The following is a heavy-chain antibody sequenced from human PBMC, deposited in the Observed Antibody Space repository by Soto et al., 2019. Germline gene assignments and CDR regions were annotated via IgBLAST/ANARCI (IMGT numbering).Heavy chain of an antibody. J-gene: IGHJ3*02. CDR3: ARGGAAGRGDAIDI. CDR2: INGYGTRA. CDR1: GFTFENQW. D-gene: IGHD3-10*01. V-gene: IGHV3-74*01. Sequence: EVQLVESGGGSVQPGESLRVSCEASGFTFENQWMHWVRQTPGKGLVWVARINGYGTRANYADFAKGRFTISRDNTQNMLYLQLNSRRGEDTGVYHCARGGAAGRGDAIDIWGPGTAVAVSP.